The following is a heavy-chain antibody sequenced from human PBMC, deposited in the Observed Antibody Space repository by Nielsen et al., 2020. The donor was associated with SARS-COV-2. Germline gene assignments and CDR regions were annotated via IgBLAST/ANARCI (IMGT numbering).Heavy chain of an antibody. CDR2: IRSKANSYAT. V-gene: IGHV3-73*01. CDR3: AKGATYYYDSSGYYRSYWYFDL. CDR1: GFTFSGSA. Sequence: GGSLRLSCAASGFTFSGSAMHWSRQAPWKGLEWFRRIRSKANSYATAYAASVKGRFTISRDDSKNTAYLQMNSLRAEDTAVYYCAKGATYYYDSSGYYRSYWYFDLWGRGTLVTVSS. J-gene: IGHJ2*01. D-gene: IGHD3-22*01.